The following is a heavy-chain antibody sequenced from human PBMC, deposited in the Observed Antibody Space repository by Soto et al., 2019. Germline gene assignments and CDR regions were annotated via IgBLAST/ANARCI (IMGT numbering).Heavy chain of an antibody. CDR2: IDGVSGTDT. J-gene: IGHJ1*01. CDR1: GVNFRTHS. V-gene: IGHV3-23*01. Sequence: WGSLRLSCAVSGVNFRTHSMNFVRHAPFKGLEWLSTIDGVSGTDTFYAESVKGRFTISTDTSKNIVFLQMNRLRAEDTAVYFCTTDDGHYYSSSAYPNWGRGTLVTVSS. CDR3: TTDDGHYYSSSAYPN. D-gene: IGHD3-22*01.